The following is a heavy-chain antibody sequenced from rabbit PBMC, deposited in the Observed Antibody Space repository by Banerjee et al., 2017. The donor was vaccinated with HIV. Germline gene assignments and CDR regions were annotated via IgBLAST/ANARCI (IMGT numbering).Heavy chain of an antibody. CDR2: IYTGSSGST. V-gene: IGHV1S45*01. J-gene: IGHJ4*01. D-gene: IGHD6-1*01. Sequence: QEQLEESGGDLVKPEGSLTLTCTASGFSFSSSYYMCWVRQAPGKGLEWIACIYTGSSGSTYYASWAKGRFTISKTSSTTVTLQMTSLTVADTATYFCARSSAGVGGDAYVEYFNLWGQGTLVTVS. CDR3: ARSSAGVGGDAYVEYFNL. CDR1: GFSFSSSYY.